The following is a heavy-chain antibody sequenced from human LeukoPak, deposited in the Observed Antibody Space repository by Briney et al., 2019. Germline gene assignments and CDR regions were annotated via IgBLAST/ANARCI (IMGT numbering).Heavy chain of an antibody. D-gene: IGHD1-26*01. Sequence: PGGSLRLSCAASGFTFSSYEMNWVRQAPGKGLEWVSYIRSSGTAIYYADSVKGRFTISRDDAKNSLYLQMNSLRAKDTAVYYCARDKGSDGIDFWGQGTLVTVSS. CDR3: ARDKGSDGIDF. CDR2: IRSSGTAI. J-gene: IGHJ4*02. V-gene: IGHV3-48*03. CDR1: GFTFSSYE.